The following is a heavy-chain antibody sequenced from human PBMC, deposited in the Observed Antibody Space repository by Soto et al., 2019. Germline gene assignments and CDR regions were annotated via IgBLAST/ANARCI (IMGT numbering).Heavy chain of an antibody. V-gene: IGHV1-2*02. J-gene: IGHJ1*01. CDR1: GYTFTGYY. CDR3: ATDFWSGYYPEYFQH. D-gene: IGHD3-3*01. CDR2: INPNSGGT. Sequence: QVQLVQSGAEVKKPGASVKVSCKASGYTFTGYYMHWVRQAPGQGLEWMGWINPNSGGTNYAQKFQGRVTMTRDTSISTAYMELSRLRSDDTAVYYCATDFWSGYYPEYFQHWGQGTLDTVSS.